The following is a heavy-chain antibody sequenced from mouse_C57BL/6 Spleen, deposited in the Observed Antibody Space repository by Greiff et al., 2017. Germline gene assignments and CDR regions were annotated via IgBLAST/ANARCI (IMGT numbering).Heavy chain of an antibody. Sequence: VQLKHSGPELVKPGASVKISCKASGYTFTDYYMNWVKQSHGKSLEWIGDINPNNGGTSYNQKFKGKATLTVDKSSSTAYMELRSLTSEDSAVYYCARGPSYYFDYWGQGTTLTVSS. CDR1: GYTFTDYY. CDR2: INPNNGGT. J-gene: IGHJ2*01. CDR3: ARGPSYYFDY. V-gene: IGHV1-26*01.